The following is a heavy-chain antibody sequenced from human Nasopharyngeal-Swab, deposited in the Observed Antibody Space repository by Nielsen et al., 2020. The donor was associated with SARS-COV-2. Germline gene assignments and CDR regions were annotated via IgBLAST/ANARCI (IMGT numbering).Heavy chain of an antibody. J-gene: IGHJ4*02. V-gene: IGHV4-39*07. D-gene: IGHD1-1*01. Sequence: SETLSLTCTVSGGSISSSGNYWGWIRQPPGKGLEWLGSIDYSGTTYYNPSLQSRVSLSVDTSENQFSLKLSSVTAADTAVYYCARRTTFDYWGQGTLVTVSS. CDR2: IDYSGTT. CDR3: ARRTTFDY. CDR1: GGSISSSGNY.